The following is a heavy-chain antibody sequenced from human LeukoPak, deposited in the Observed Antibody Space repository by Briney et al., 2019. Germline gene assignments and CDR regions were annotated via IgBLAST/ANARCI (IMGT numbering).Heavy chain of an antibody. CDR3: ARGEAVAGKNFDY. Sequence: SETLSLTCTVSGGSISSYYWSWIRQPPGKGLEWIGYIYYSGSTNYNPSLKSRVTISVDTSKNQFSLKLSSVTAADTAVYYCARGEAVAGKNFDYWDQGTLVTVSS. D-gene: IGHD6-19*01. CDR2: IYYSGST. V-gene: IGHV4-59*01. J-gene: IGHJ4*02. CDR1: GGSISSYY.